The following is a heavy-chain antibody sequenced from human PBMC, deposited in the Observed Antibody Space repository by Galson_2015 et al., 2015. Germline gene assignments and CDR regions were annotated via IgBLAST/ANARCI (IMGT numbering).Heavy chain of an antibody. CDR1: GFTFSSYS. CDR3: ARDLMVYDYVWGSYRSAYYGMDV. J-gene: IGHJ6*02. Sequence: SLRLSCAASGFTFSSYSMNWVRQAPGKGLEWVSSISSSSSYIYYADSVKGRFTISRDNAKNSLYLQMNSLRAEDTAVYYCARDLMVYDYVWGSYRSAYYGMDVWGQGTTVTVSS. V-gene: IGHV3-21*01. D-gene: IGHD3-16*02. CDR2: ISSSSSYI.